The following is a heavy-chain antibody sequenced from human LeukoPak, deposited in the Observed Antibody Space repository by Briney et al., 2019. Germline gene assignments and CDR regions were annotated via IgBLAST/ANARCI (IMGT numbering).Heavy chain of an antibody. CDR2: ISGYNGYT. CDR1: GYTFTSYG. Sequence: ASVKVSCKASGYTFTSYGISWVRQAPGQGLEWMGWISGYNGYTHYAHNLQGRVTMTTDTSTSTAYMELRSLRSDDTAVYYCARDEARYSSGYYPNWFDPWDQGTLVTVSS. V-gene: IGHV1-18*01. J-gene: IGHJ5*02. D-gene: IGHD3-22*01. CDR3: ARDEARYSSGYYPNWFDP.